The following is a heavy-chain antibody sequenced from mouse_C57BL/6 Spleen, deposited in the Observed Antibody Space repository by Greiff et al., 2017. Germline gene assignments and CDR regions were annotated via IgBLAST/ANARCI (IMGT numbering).Heavy chain of an antibody. Sequence: EVMLVESGGGLVKPGGSLKLSCAASGFTFSDYGMHWVRQAPEKGLEWVAYISSGSSTIYYADPVKGRFTISRDNAKNTLFLQMTSLRSEDTAMYYCARFYYDYDPAWFAYWGQGTLVTVSA. CDR3: ARFYYDYDPAWFAY. V-gene: IGHV5-17*01. D-gene: IGHD2-4*01. J-gene: IGHJ3*01. CDR2: ISSGSSTI. CDR1: GFTFSDYG.